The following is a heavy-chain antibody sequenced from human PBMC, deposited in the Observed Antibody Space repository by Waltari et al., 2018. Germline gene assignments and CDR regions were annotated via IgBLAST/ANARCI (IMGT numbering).Heavy chain of an antibody. CDR2: IHYSGST. CDR1: GPSLSNSRYY. D-gene: IGHD3-3*01. Sequence: QLQLQESGPGLVKPSETLSLPCTVSGPSLSNSRYYWGRTRQPPGKGLEWIGRIHYSGSTYYDPSLKSRVTISVDTSKNQFSLKLSSVTAADTAVYYCARQRGYDFWSGNNVFDIWGQGTMVTVSS. V-gene: IGHV4-39*07. CDR3: ARQRGYDFWSGNNVFDI. J-gene: IGHJ3*02.